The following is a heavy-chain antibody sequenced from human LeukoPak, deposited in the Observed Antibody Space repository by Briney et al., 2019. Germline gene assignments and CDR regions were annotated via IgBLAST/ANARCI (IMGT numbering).Heavy chain of an antibody. CDR1: GFTFSSYW. D-gene: IGHD3-16*01. Sequence: PGGSLRLSCAASGFTFSSYWMSWVRQAPGKGLEWVANIKQDGSEKYYVDSVKGRFTISRDNAKNSLYLRMNSLRAEDTAVYYCARVDYDYVWGSPYYFDYWGQGTLVTVSS. J-gene: IGHJ4*02. CDR2: IKQDGSEK. V-gene: IGHV3-7*01. CDR3: ARVDYDYVWGSPYYFDY.